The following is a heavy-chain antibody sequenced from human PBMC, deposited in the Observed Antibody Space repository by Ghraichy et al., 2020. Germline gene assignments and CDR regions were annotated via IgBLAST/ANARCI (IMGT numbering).Heavy chain of an antibody. CDR1: GGSISSYY. J-gene: IGHJ4*02. V-gene: IGHV4-59*01. Sequence: SETLSLTCTVSGGSISSYYWSWIRQPPFKLLYFIFYIYYKTSTPPPPSPPSRVTISVDTSKNQFSLKLSSVTAADTAVYYCAREASDYCLLIDYWGQGTLVTVSS. D-gene: IGHD4-17*01. CDR2: IYYKTST. CDR3: AREASDYCLLIDY.